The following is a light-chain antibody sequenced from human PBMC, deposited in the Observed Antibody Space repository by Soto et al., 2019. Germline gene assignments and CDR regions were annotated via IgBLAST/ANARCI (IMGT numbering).Light chain of an antibody. V-gene: IGLV2-23*01. CDR2: EDI. CDR3: CSYAGSTTWV. J-gene: IGLJ3*02. CDR1: SSDVGSYNL. Sequence: QSALTQPASVSGSPGQSITISCTGTSSDVGSYNLVSWYQQHPGTAPKLMIYEDIKRASGVSNRFSGSTSGITASLTISVLQADDEADYYCCSYAGSTTWVFGGGTKLTVL.